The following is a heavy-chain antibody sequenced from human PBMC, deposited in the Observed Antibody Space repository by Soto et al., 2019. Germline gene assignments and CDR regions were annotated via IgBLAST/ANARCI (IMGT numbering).Heavy chain of an antibody. Sequence: SETLSLTCTVSGGSISSYYWSWIRQPPGKGLEWIGYIYYSGSTNYNPSLKSRVTISVDTSKNQFSLKLSSVTAADTAVYYCARVKWDEYYYDSSGYYYFDYWGQGTLVTVSS. CDR3: ARVKWDEYYYDSSGYYYFDY. J-gene: IGHJ4*02. CDR1: GGSISSYY. D-gene: IGHD3-22*01. CDR2: IYYSGST. V-gene: IGHV4-59*01.